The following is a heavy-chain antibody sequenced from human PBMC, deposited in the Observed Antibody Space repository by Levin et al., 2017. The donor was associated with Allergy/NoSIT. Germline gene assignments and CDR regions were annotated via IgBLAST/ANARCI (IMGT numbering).Heavy chain of an antibody. V-gene: IGHV3-48*01. Sequence: QSGGSLRLSCAASGFTFSSYSMNWVRQAPGKGLEWVSYISSSSSTIYYADSVKGRFTISRDNAKNSLYLQMNSLRAEDTAVYYCARDDPYYDWVGGTDYWGQGTLVTVSS. CDR3: ARDDPYYDWVGGTDY. J-gene: IGHJ4*02. CDR2: ISSSSSTI. CDR1: GFTFSSYS. D-gene: IGHD3-3*01.